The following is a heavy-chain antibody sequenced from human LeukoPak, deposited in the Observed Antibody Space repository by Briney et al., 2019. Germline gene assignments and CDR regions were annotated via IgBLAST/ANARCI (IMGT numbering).Heavy chain of an antibody. CDR1: GGSISSSSYY. V-gene: IGHV4-39*01. D-gene: IGHD6-25*01. Sequence: SETLSLTCTVSGGSISSSSYYWGWIRQPPGKGLEWIGSIYYSGSTYYNPSLKSRVTISVDTSKNQFSLKLSSVTAADTAVYYCARLGPDPGYSSGWCQGTLVTVSS. CDR3: ARLGPDPGYSSG. J-gene: IGHJ4*02. CDR2: IYYSGST.